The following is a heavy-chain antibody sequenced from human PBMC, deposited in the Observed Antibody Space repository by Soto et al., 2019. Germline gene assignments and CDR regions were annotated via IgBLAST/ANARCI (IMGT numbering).Heavy chain of an antibody. CDR3: ARWSYLDY. V-gene: IGHV3-23*01. D-gene: IGHD3-3*01. J-gene: IGHJ4*02. Sequence: GGSLRLSCAASGFSFGSYALSWVRQAPGKGLEWVSTISGSDGKTFYADSVKGRFSISRDTSQSTLYLQMNSLRTDDTAMYYCARWSYLDYWGQGTRVTVSS. CDR1: GFSFGSYA. CDR2: ISGSDGKT.